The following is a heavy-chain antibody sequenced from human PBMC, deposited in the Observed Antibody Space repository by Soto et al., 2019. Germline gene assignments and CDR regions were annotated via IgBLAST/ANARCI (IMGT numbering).Heavy chain of an antibody. J-gene: IGHJ5*02. CDR3: ARDRRGEYPGGWFDP. D-gene: IGHD3-16*01. V-gene: IGHV3-30-3*01. CDR2: ISSDANHI. CDR1: GFSFGGYA. Sequence: QVQLVESGGGVVQPGRSLRLSCEASGFSFGGYALHWVRQPPGKGLEWVAAISSDANHISYADSVGGRFTLSRDNSMNTLYLQMNSLRPEDTATYFCARDRRGEYPGGWFDPWGQGTLVAVSS.